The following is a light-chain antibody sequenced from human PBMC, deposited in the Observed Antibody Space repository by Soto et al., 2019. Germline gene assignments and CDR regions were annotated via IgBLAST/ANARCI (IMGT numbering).Light chain of an antibody. J-gene: IGKJ5*01. Sequence: ILLSQSPGTLSLSPGERATLSCRASQSVSSSYLAWYQQKPGQAPRLLIYGASSRATGIPDRFSGSGSGTDFTLTISRLEPEDFAVYYCQQYGSPPSITFGQGTRLEIK. V-gene: IGKV3-20*01. CDR1: QSVSSSY. CDR3: QQYGSPPSIT. CDR2: GAS.